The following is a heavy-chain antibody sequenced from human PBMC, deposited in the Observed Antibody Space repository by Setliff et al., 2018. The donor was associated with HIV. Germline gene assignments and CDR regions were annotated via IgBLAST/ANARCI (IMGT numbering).Heavy chain of an antibody. Sequence: PSETLSLTCTVSGASIPGYYWSWIRQPPGKGLEWIGYIYYSGSTNYNPSLKSRVTISVDTSKNQFSLKLSSVTPADTAVYYCARDHIVATIRDYYYGMDVWGQGTTVTVSS. J-gene: IGHJ6*02. CDR1: GASIPGYY. CDR3: ARDHIVATIRDYYYGMDV. D-gene: IGHD5-12*01. V-gene: IGHV4-59*01. CDR2: IYYSGST.